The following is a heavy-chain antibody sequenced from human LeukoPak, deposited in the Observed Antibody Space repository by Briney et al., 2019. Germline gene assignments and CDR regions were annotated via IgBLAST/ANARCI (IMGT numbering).Heavy chain of an antibody. CDR1: GGSFSGYY. CDR2: INHSGST. Sequence: SETLSLTCAVYGGSFSGYYWSWIRQPPGKGLEWIGEINHSGSTNYNPSLKSRVTVSVDTSKNQFSLKLTSVTAADTAVYYCARGPPPDFDYWGQGTLVTVSS. J-gene: IGHJ4*02. CDR3: ARGPPPDFDY. V-gene: IGHV4-34*01.